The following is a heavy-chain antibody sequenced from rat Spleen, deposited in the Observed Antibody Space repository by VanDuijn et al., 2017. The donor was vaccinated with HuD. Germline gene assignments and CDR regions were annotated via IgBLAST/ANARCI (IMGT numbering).Heavy chain of an antibody. CDR1: GFTFSDYN. CDR2: ISYDGSST. CDR3: ARHPSNYGWFAY. V-gene: IGHV5-7*01. D-gene: IGHD1-11*01. J-gene: IGHJ3*01. Sequence: EVQLVESGGGLVQPGRSLKLSCAASGFTFSDYNMAWVRQAPKKGLEWVATISYDGSSTYYRDSVKGRFTISRDNAKNTLYLQMDSLRSEDTATYYCARHPSNYGWFAYWGQGTLVTVSS.